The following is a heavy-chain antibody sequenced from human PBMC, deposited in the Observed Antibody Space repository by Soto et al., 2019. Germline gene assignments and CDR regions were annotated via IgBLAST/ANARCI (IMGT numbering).Heavy chain of an antibody. CDR2: INHNGST. Sequence: NPSETLSLTCAVYGGSFSGYYWGWIRQPPGKRLEWIEEINHNGSTNYNPSLKSRITISVDTSKNQFSLKLSSVTAADTAVYYCARREGTWYYYYYYGMDVWGQGTTVTVSS. J-gene: IGHJ6*02. D-gene: IGHD1-1*01. CDR1: GGSFSGYY. CDR3: ARREGTWYYYYYYGMDV. V-gene: IGHV4-34*01.